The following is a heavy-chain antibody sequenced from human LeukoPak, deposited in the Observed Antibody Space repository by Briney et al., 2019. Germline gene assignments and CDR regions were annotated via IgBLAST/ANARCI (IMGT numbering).Heavy chain of an antibody. CDR1: GFTVTNNY. CDR3: ARKGAAQDY. Sequence: GGSLRLSCAASGFTVTNNYMSWVRQAPGKGLEWVSVIYSGGGTNYADSVKGRFTISRDSSKNTLYLQMDSLRAEDTAVYYCARKGAAQDYWGQGTLVTVSS. J-gene: IGHJ4*02. D-gene: IGHD1-26*01. CDR2: IYSGGGT. V-gene: IGHV3-53*01.